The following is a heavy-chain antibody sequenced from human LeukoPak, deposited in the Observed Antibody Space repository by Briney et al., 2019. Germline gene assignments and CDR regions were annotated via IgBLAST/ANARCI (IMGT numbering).Heavy chain of an antibody. V-gene: IGHV3-7*01. CDR3: SRSLDY. J-gene: IGHJ4*02. CDR2: IKQDGKEG. CDR1: GFPFSDYW. Sequence: GGSLRLSCAASGFPFSDYWMDWVSQAPGKGMEWVANIKQDGKEGYEADTVKGRFTTTRDNAKSSLYLQMNSPRAEDTAVYYCSRSLDYWGQGDLVTVSS.